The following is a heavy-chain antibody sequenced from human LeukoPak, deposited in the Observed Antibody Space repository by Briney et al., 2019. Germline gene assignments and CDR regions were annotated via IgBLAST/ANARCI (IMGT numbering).Heavy chain of an antibody. D-gene: IGHD4-17*01. V-gene: IGHV5-51*01. J-gene: IGHJ2*01. CDR1: GYSFTSYW. CDR3: ARRNYGDYQGFYWYFDL. Sequence: GESLQISCKGSGYSFTSYWIGWVRQMPGKGLEWMGIIYPGDSDTRYSPSFQGQVTISADKSISTAYLQWSSLKASDTAIYYCARRNYGDYQGFYWYFDLWGRGTLVTVSS. CDR2: IYPGDSDT.